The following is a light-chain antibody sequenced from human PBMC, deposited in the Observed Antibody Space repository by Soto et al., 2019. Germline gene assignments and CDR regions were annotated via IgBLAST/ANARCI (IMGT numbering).Light chain of an antibody. CDR3: QQYYDIPKT. CDR1: HNILYDSNKKKY. Sequence: DILITQSPASLAVSLGEGATINCKSSHNILYDSNKKKYLDWYQQKPGQPPKLLIYWASTRESGVPERFSGTGSETDFTLTISSLQAEDVAVYYCQQYYDIPKTFGQGTKVDIK. V-gene: IGKV4-1*01. CDR2: WAS. J-gene: IGKJ1*01.